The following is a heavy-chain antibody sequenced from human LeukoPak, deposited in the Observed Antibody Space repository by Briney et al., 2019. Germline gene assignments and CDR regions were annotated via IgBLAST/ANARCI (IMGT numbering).Heavy chain of an antibody. D-gene: IGHD7-27*01. CDR1: GFTFSSYS. J-gene: IGHJ4*02. Sequence: GGSLRLSCVASGFTFSSYSMNWFRQAPGMRLEWIAYIRSSSSHMNYADSVKGRFTISRDDAKNSLYLQMNSLRVEDTAVYYCARDQAGEERDYWGQGTLVTVSS. CDR3: ARDQAGEERDY. CDR2: IRSSSSHM. V-gene: IGHV3-21*05.